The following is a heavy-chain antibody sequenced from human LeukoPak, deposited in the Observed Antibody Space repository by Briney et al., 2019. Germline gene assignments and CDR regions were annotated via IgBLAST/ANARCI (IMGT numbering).Heavy chain of an antibody. CDR2: INSDGSAT. D-gene: IGHD3-22*01. J-gene: IGHJ4*02. V-gene: IGHV3-74*01. CDR1: GFSFSTHW. CDR3: GSLTVVARDH. Sequence: GGSLRLSCAASGFSFSTHWMHWLRQAPGKGLVYVAQINSDGSATAYADSVKGRFTISRDNAKNTLYLEMSSLRAEDTAVYYCGSLTVVARDHWGQGTLVTVSS.